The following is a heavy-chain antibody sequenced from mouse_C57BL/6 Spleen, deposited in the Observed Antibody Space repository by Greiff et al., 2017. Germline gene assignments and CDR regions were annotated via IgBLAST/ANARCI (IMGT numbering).Heavy chain of an antibody. J-gene: IGHJ1*03. CDR3: ARDRRTDFDV. CDR1: GYSITSGYY. CDR2: ISYDGSN. Sequence: EVKLMESGPGLVKPSQSLSLTCSVTGYSITSGYYWNWIRQFPGNKLEWMGYISYDGSNNYTPSLTNRISITRDTSKHQFFLKLNSVTTEDTATYDCARDRRTDFDVWGTGTTVTVSS. V-gene: IGHV3-6*01.